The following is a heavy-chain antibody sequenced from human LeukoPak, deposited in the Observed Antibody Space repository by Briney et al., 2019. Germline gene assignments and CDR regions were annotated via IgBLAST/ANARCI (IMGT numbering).Heavy chain of an antibody. D-gene: IGHD2-2*01. CDR2: ISYDGSNK. Sequence: GGSLGLSCAASGFTFSSYGMHWVRQAPGKGLEWVAVISYDGSNKYYADSVKGRFTISRDNSKNTLYLQMNSLRAEDTAVYYCAKQSLGYCSSTSCWDYFDYWGQGTLVTVSS. CDR3: AKQSLGYCSSTSCWDYFDY. CDR1: GFTFSSYG. V-gene: IGHV3-30*18. J-gene: IGHJ4*02.